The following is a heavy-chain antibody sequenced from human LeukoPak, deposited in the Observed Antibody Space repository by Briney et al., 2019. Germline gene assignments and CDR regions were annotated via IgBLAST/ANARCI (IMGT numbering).Heavy chain of an antibody. D-gene: IGHD3-10*01. CDR3: VKDRVDGSGSQFDS. V-gene: IGHV3-23*01. CDR2: ISGSGAMT. CDR1: GFTVSSNY. Sequence: PGGSLRLSCAASGFTVSSNYMIWVRQAPGKGLEWVSSISGSGAMTYYADSVKGRFTISRDNAMDTLYLQMNSLRADDTAVYYCVKDRVDGSGSQFDSWGQGSLVIVSS. J-gene: IGHJ4*02.